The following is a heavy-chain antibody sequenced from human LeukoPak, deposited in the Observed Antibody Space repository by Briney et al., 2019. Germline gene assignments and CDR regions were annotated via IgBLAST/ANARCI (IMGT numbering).Heavy chain of an antibody. CDR3: AKSRRAYCSGGSCFGLWDY. Sequence: GGSLRLSCAASGFTFSTYWMHWVRQAPGEGLVWVSRINSDESSTTYADSVKGRFTISRDNAKNTLYLQMNSLRAEDTAVYYCAKSRRAYCSGGSCFGLWDYWGQGTLVTVSS. D-gene: IGHD2-15*01. V-gene: IGHV3-74*01. J-gene: IGHJ4*02. CDR1: GFTFSTYW. CDR2: INSDESST.